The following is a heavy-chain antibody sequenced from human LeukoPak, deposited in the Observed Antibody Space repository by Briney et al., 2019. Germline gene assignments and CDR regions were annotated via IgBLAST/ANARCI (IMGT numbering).Heavy chain of an antibody. CDR3: ARDSIAARLLGY. V-gene: IGHV3-21*01. D-gene: IGHD6-6*01. CDR1: GFTFSSYS. CDR2: ISSSSSYI. J-gene: IGHJ4*02. Sequence: GGSLRLSCAASGFTFSSYSMNWVRQAPGKGLEWVSSISSSSSYIYYADSVKGRFTISRDNAKNSLYLQMNSLRAEDTAVYYCARDSIAARLLGYWGQGTLVTVSS.